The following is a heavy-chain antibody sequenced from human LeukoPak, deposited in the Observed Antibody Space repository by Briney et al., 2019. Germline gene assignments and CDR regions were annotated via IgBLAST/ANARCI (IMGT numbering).Heavy chain of an antibody. J-gene: IGHJ4*02. CDR1: GLTVSSNY. CDR3: VRRAGGYSHPHDY. Sequence: TGGSLRLSCAVSGLTVSSNYMSWVRQAPGKGLEWVSLIYSGGGTYYADSVRGRFTISRDDSKNTLYLQMNSLRAEDTAVYYCVRRAGGYSHPHDYWGQGTLVTVSS. V-gene: IGHV3-53*01. D-gene: IGHD4-23*01. CDR2: IYSGGGT.